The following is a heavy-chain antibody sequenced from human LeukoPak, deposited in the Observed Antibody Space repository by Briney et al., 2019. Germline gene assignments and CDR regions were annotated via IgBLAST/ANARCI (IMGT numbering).Heavy chain of an antibody. J-gene: IGHJ4*02. Sequence: QSGGSLRLSCAASGFTFSSYAMSWVRQAPGKGLEWVSAISGSGGSTYYADSVKGRFTISRDNSKNTLYLQMNSLRAEDTAVYYCAKVVVAATLLFDYWGQGTLVTVSS. CDR2: ISGSGGST. CDR1: GFTFSSYA. V-gene: IGHV3-23*01. CDR3: AKVVVAATLLFDY. D-gene: IGHD2-15*01.